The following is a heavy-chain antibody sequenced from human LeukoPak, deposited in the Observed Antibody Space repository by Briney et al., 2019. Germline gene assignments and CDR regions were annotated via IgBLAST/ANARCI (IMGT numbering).Heavy chain of an antibody. CDR1: GFTVSSNY. Sequence: GGSLRLSCAASGFTVSSNYMSWVRQAPGKGLEWVSVFYSGGSTYYADSVKGRFTISRDTSENTLYLQMNSLRVEDTAVYYCARETSTQCSGGSCYFDYWGQGTLVTVSS. J-gene: IGHJ4*02. CDR2: FYSGGST. CDR3: ARETSTQCSGGSCYFDY. D-gene: IGHD2-15*01. V-gene: IGHV3-66*02.